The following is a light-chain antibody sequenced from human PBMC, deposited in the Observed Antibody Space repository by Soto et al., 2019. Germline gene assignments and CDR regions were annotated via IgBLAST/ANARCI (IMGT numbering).Light chain of an antibody. V-gene: IGKV1-5*01. J-gene: IGKJ1*01. Sequence: DIQMTQSPSTLSASVGDRVTITCRASQSISSSLAWYQRKPGKAPKLLIYDASSLQSGVPSRFSGSGSGTDFTLTISSLQPEDFATYYCQQSYSRMTFGQGTKVDNK. CDR2: DAS. CDR3: QQSYSRMT. CDR1: QSISSS.